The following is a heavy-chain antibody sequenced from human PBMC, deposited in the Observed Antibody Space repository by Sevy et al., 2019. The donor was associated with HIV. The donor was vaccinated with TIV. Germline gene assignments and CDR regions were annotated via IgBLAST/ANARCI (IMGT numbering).Heavy chain of an antibody. CDR2: VYDSGNT. J-gene: IGHJ4*02. V-gene: IGHV4-30-4*01. Sequence: SETLSLTCSVSGGSISNDDHYWTWVRQSPGKAPEWIGCVYDSGNTYYASSLKSRITISADTSKNQFSLKMRSMTAADAAVYYCATDRENGWFGELGYWGQGILVTVSS. D-gene: IGHD3-10*01. CDR1: GGSISNDDHY. CDR3: ATDRENGWFGELGY.